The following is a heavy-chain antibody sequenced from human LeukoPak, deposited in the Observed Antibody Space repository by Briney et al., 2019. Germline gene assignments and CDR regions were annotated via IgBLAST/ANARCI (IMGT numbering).Heavy chain of an antibody. V-gene: IGHV1-2*02. J-gene: IGHJ4*02. CDR1: GYTFTAYY. CDR3: TRESAADNLDY. Sequence: ASVKVSCKASGYTFTAYYMHWVRQAPGQGLEGMGWINPNSGGTNYAQNFQGRVTITRDTSISIAYMELSRLRSDDTAVYYCTRESAADNLDYWGQGTLVTVSS. CDR2: INPNSGGT. D-gene: IGHD1-1*01.